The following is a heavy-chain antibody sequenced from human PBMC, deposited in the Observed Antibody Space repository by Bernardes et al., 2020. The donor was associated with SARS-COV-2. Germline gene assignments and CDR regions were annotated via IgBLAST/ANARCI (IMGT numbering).Heavy chain of an antibody. V-gene: IGHV4-34*01. CDR3: ARGVVTIFGVLIMIPARGGLDP. Sequence: SETLSLTCAVYGGSFTDYYWTWIRQPPGKALEWIGDIDHRGSANYNASLKSRAAMSLDKSKSQLSLKLTSVTAADTAVYYCARGVVTIFGVLIMIPARGGLDPWSQRTPVAVAS. CDR1: GGSFTDYY. CDR2: IDHRGSA. D-gene: IGHD3-3*02. J-gene: IGHJ5*02.